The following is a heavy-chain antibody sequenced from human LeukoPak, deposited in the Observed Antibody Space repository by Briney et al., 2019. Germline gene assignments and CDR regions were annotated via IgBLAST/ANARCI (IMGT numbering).Heavy chain of an antibody. CDR1: GYTFTSYD. CDR3: ARGGDTAMVTNY. Sequence: ASVKVSCKASGYTFTSYDINWVRQATGQGLEWMGWMNPNSGNTGYAQKFQGRVTMTRDTSTSTVYMELSSLRSEDTAVYYCARGGDTAMVTNYWGQGTLVTVSS. V-gene: IGHV1-8*01. CDR2: MNPNSGNT. J-gene: IGHJ4*02. D-gene: IGHD5-18*01.